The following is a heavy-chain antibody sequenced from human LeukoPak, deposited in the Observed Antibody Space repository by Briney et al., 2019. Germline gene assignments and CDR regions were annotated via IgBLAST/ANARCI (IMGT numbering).Heavy chain of an antibody. CDR3: ARVPVYCSSTSCYTDAFDI. Sequence: SGTLSLTCGVCGGSISSGGYYWSWIRQHPGKGLEWIGYIYYSGSTYYNPSLKSRVTISVDTSKNQFSLKLSSVTAADTAVYYCARVPVYCSSTSCYTDAFDIWGQGTMVTVSS. CDR2: IYYSGST. J-gene: IGHJ3*02. D-gene: IGHD2-2*02. V-gene: IGHV4-31*11. CDR1: GGSISSGGYY.